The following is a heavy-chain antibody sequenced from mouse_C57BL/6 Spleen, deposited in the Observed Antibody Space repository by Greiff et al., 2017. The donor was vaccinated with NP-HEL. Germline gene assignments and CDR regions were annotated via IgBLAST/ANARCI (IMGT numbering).Heavy chain of an antibody. D-gene: IGHD1-1*01. V-gene: IGHV1-59*01. CDR2: IDPSDSYT. CDR1: GYTFTSYW. J-gene: IGHJ2*01. Sequence: QVQLKQPGAELVRPGTSVKLSCKASGYTFTSYWMHWVKQRPGQGLEWIGVIDPSDSYTNYNQKFKGKATLTVDTSSSTAYMQLSSLTSEDSAVYYWAREGFITTDYYCDYWGQGTTLTVSS. CDR3: AREGFITTDYYCDY.